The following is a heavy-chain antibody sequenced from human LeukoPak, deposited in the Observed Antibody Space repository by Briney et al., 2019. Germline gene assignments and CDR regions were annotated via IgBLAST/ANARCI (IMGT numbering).Heavy chain of an antibody. J-gene: IGHJ4*02. D-gene: IGHD1-1*01. CDR2: INPNSGAT. Sequence: ASVKVSFKASGYTFTCYYMHWVRQAPGQGLEWMGWINPNSGATLYAQKFQGRVTMTRDTSINTAYMELSSLRSDDTAVYYCTRAKRVIFDYWGQGTLVTVSS. V-gene: IGHV1-2*02. CDR1: GYTFTCYY. CDR3: TRAKRVIFDY.